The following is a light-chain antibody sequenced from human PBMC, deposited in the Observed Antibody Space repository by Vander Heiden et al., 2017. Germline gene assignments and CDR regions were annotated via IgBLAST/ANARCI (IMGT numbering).Light chain of an antibody. V-gene: IGLV2-14*01. CDR2: DVS. CDR3: SSYTTSDSWV. CDR1: SSDVGGYNH. Sequence: QSALTQPASVSGSPGQSITISCTGTSSDVGGYNHVSWSQQHPGKPPKLMIYDVSNRPSGVSNRFSGSKSGNTASLTISGLQAEDEADYYCSSYTTSDSWVFGGGTKVTVL. J-gene: IGLJ3*02.